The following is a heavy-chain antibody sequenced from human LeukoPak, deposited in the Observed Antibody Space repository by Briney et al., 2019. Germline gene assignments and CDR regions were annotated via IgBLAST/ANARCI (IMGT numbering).Heavy chain of an antibody. D-gene: IGHD3-10*01. V-gene: IGHV3-30*18. CDR3: AKGLGTGSVLARPLHY. CDR1: GFTFSSYA. Sequence: PGGSLRLSCAASGFTFSSYAMSWVRQAPDKGPQWVAVISSDGYRTDYPDSVRGRFTISRDNFKNTVDLQMISVTAEDTAMYFCAKGLGTGSVLARPLHYWGQGTLVTVSS. CDR2: ISSDGYRT. J-gene: IGHJ4*02.